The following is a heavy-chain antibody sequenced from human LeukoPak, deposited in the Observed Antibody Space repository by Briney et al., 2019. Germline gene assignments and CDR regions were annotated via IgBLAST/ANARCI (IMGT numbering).Heavy chain of an antibody. CDR3: ASLAVTYYYYYGMDV. V-gene: IGHV1-2*04. CDR1: GYTFTGYY. Sequence: GASVKVSCKASGYTFTGYYMHWVRQAPGQGLEWMGWINPNSGGTNYAQKFQGWVTMTRDTSISTAYMELSRLRSDDTAVYYCASLAVTYYYYYGMDVWGQGTTVTVSS. D-gene: IGHD6-19*01. CDR2: INPNSGGT. J-gene: IGHJ6*02.